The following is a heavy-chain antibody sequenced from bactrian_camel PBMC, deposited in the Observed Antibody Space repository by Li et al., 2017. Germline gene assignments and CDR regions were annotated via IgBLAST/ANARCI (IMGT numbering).Heavy chain of an antibody. CDR2: IQVPNGDT. CDR3: SYGGFCSSYKFNY. Sequence: HVQLVESGGGSVQTGGSLRLSCAASGYTCSSYCMGWFRQAPGKEREAVARIQVPNGDTYYADSVKGRFTISRDNDKGTLYLQMNLLEPADTAMYYCSYGGFCSSYKFNYSGRGTQVTVS. D-gene: IGHD3*01. J-gene: IGHJ4*01. CDR1: GYTCSSYC. V-gene: IGHV3-2*01.